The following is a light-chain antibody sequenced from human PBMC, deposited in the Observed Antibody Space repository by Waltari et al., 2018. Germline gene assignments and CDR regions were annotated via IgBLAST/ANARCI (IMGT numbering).Light chain of an antibody. CDR2: VAS. J-gene: IGKJ1*01. Sequence: DIQITQSPSSLPASVSDRVAITCRTSQHIGNYLNWYQQKPGKAPKLLIYVASTLQRRVLSRFSGRGSGTDFALTLDSLHLDDSATYHCVQNYSPLWTFGPGTKVEV. CDR1: QHIGNY. V-gene: IGKV1-39*01. CDR3: VQNYSPLWT.